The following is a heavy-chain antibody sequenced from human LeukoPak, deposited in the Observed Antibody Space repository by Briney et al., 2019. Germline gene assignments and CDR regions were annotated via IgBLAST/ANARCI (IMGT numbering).Heavy chain of an antibody. Sequence: PGGSLRLSCAASGFTFSSYSMNWVRQAPGKGLEWVSSISSSSSYIYYADSVKGRFTISRDNAKNSLYLQMNSLRAGDTAVYYCARDEEYYYDSSGYYPPGYWGQGTLVTVSS. D-gene: IGHD3-22*01. CDR1: GFTFSSYS. J-gene: IGHJ4*02. CDR3: ARDEEYYYDSSGYYPPGY. CDR2: ISSSSSYI. V-gene: IGHV3-21*01.